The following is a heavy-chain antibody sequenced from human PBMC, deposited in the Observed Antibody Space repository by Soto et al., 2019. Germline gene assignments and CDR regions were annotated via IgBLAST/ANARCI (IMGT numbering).Heavy chain of an antibody. J-gene: IGHJ5*01. V-gene: IGHV3-23*01. D-gene: IGHD6-13*01. CDR1: GFTLTTYA. CDR3: AKEQSWYSGSELDS. Sequence: EVQVLESGGGLVQPGGSLRLSCAASGFTLTTYAVSWVRQAPGKGLEWVSGISGSGDSTYYADSVKGRFTISRDLPKNTVYLQMNSLRVVDTAVYHCAKEQSWYSGSELDSWGQGTLVSVSS. CDR2: ISGSGDST.